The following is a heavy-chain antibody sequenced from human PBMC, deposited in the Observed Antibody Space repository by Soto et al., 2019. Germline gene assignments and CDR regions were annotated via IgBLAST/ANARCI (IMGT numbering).Heavy chain of an antibody. CDR1: GYTFTGYY. D-gene: IGHD3-10*01. J-gene: IGHJ3*02. CDR2: IIPIFGTA. Sequence: SVKVSCKASGYTFTGYYMHWVRQAPGQGLEWMGGIIPIFGTANYAQKFQGRVTITADKSTSTAYMELNSLRSEDTAVYYCARERAPYYYGSGNSDAFDIWGQGTMVTVSS. V-gene: IGHV1-69*06. CDR3: ARERAPYYYGSGNSDAFDI.